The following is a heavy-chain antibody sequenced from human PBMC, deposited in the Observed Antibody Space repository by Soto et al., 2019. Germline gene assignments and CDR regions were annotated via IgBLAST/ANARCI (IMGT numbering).Heavy chain of an antibody. CDR3: AKASHCNKGRCSLGLIGDRAFDI. V-gene: IGHV3-30*18. D-gene: IGHD2-8*01. CDR1: GLTFSAYG. J-gene: IGHJ3*02. CDR2: ISYDGSKK. Sequence: QARLVESGGGVVQPGRSLRLSCEASGLTFSAYGMHWVRQAPGKGLEWVPTISYDGSKKYFGDSVKGRFTISRDNSKSTLYLEMNSLRTEDTAVYYCAKASHCNKGRCSLGLIGDRAFDIWGQGTMVTVSS.